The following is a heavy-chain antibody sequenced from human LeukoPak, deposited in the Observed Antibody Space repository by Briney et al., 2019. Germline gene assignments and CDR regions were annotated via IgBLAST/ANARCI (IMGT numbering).Heavy chain of an antibody. CDR3: ARGPIVLDDAFDI. Sequence: SQTLSLTCAISGDSVSSNSAAWSWIRQSPSRGLEWLGRTYYRSKWYSDYAVSVKSRITINPDTSKNQFSLQLNSVTPEDTAVYYCARGPIVLDDAFDIWGQGTMVTVS. CDR1: GDSVSSNSAA. D-gene: IGHD4/OR15-4a*01. J-gene: IGHJ3*02. V-gene: IGHV6-1*01. CDR2: TYYRSKWYS.